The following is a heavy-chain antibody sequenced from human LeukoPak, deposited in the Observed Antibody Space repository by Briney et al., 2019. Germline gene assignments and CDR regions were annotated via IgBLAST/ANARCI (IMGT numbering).Heavy chain of an antibody. CDR3: ARDRSPIQLRGGDWWFDP. Sequence: GGSLRLSCAASGFTFSSYGMHWVRQAPGKGLEWVAVISYDGSNKYYADSVKGRFTISRDNSKNTVYLQMNSLRVEDTAVYYCARDRSPIQLRGGDWWFDPWGQGTLVTVSS. V-gene: IGHV3-30*03. D-gene: IGHD2-21*01. J-gene: IGHJ5*02. CDR2: ISYDGSNK. CDR1: GFTFSSYG.